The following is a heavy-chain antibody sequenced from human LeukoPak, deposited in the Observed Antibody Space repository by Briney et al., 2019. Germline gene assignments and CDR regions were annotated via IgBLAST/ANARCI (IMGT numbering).Heavy chain of an antibody. D-gene: IGHD2-15*01. J-gene: IGHJ5*02. Sequence: ASVKVSCKASGYTFTTYGITWVRQAPGQGLEWMGWISPYNGNTNYAQNFQGRVTMTTDTSTSTAYMELRSLRSDDTAVYYCAREGAYCSGGSCPYNWFDPWGQGTLVTVSS. CDR2: ISPYNGNT. CDR1: GYTFTTYG. V-gene: IGHV1-18*01. CDR3: AREGAYCSGGSCPYNWFDP.